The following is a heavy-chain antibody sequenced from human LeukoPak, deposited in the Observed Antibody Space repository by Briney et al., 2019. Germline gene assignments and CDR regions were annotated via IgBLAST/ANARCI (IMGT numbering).Heavy chain of an antibody. CDR1: GGTFSSYA. V-gene: IGHV1-69*13. CDR2: ITPIFGTA. D-gene: IGHD6-19*01. CDR3: ARSQWLNQGLFDY. Sequence: SVTVSCKASGGTFSSYAISWVRQAPGQGLEWMGGITPIFGTANYAQKFQGRVTITADESTSTAYMELSSLRSEDTAVYYCARSQWLNQGLFDYWGQGTLVTVSS. J-gene: IGHJ4*02.